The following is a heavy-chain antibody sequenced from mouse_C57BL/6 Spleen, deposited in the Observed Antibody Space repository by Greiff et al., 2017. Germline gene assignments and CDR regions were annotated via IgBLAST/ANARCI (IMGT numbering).Heavy chain of an antibody. J-gene: IGHJ2*01. D-gene: IGHD2-1*01. CDR2: INPSNGGT. CDR1: GYTFTSYW. Sequence: VQLQQPGTELVKPGASVKLSCKASGYTFTSYWMHWVKQRPGQGLEWIGNINPSNGGTNYNENFKSQATLTVDKSSSTAYMQLSSLTSEDSAVYYWARSRGNYVRFDYWGQGTTLTVSS. V-gene: IGHV1-53*01. CDR3: ARSRGNYVRFDY.